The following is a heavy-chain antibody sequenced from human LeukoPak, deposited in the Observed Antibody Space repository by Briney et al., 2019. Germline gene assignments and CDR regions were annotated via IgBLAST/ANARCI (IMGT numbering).Heavy chain of an antibody. J-gene: IGHJ5*02. CDR3: ARGSVRGEFDP. Sequence: SETLSLTCAVYGGSFSGYYWSWIRQPPGKGLEWIGEINHSGSTNYNPSLKSRVTMSVDTSKNQFSLKLSSVTAADTAVYSCARGSVRGEFDPWGQGTLVTVSS. CDR2: INHSGST. D-gene: IGHD3-10*01. V-gene: IGHV4-34*01. CDR1: GGSFSGYY.